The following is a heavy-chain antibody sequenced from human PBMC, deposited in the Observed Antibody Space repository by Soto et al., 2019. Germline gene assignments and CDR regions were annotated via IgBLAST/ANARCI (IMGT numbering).Heavy chain of an antibody. V-gene: IGHV3-23*01. D-gene: IGHD2-15*01. J-gene: IGHJ4*02. Sequence: GGSLRLSNAAPGCTFSNYTMAWVRQAPGKGLEWVSAISDSGGSPYYADSVQGRFTISRDNSKNTLFLLMNSLRAEDTANYYCTKARCIGNPCNVPDYWAQGPRATGSS. CDR2: ISDSGGSP. CDR3: TKARCIGNPCNVPDY. CDR1: GCTFSNYT.